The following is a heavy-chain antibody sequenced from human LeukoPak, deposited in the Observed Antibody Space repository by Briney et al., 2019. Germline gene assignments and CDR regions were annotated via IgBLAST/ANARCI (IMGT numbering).Heavy chain of an antibody. D-gene: IGHD1-26*01. V-gene: IGHV4-59*01. CDR1: GDSISTYY. CDR2: IYYTGST. CDR3: ARDLGGIYFDY. Sequence: PSETLSLTCSVSGDSISTYYWNWIRQPPGKGLEWIGYIYYTGSTNYNPSFKRRVTISLDTSKNQFSLKLTSATAADTAVYYCARDLGGIYFDYWGQGTLVTVSS. J-gene: IGHJ4*02.